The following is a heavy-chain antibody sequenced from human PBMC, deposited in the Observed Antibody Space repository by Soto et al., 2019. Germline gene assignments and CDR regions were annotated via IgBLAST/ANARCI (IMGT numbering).Heavy chain of an antibody. V-gene: IGHV3-30*18. Sequence: QVQLVESGGGVVQPGRSLRLSCAASGFTFSSYGMHWVRQAPGKGLGWVAVISYDGSNKYYADSVKGRFTISRDNSKNTLYLQMNSLRADDTAVYYCAKDFVRYSYEENWFDPWGQGTMVTVSS. CDR2: ISYDGSNK. J-gene: IGHJ5*02. D-gene: IGHD5-18*01. CDR3: AKDFVRYSYEENWFDP. CDR1: GFTFSSYG.